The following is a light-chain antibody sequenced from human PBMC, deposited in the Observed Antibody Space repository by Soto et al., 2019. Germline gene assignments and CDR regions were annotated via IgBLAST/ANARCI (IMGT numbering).Light chain of an antibody. V-gene: IGKV1-9*01. Sequence: DIQMTQSPSSLSASVRDRVTITCRASQSISSYLNWYQQKPGKAPKLLIYAASTLQSGVPSRFSGSASGTEFALTISSLQPEDFATYYCQQLKSYPITFGQGTRLEI. CDR1: QSISSY. CDR3: QQLKSYPIT. CDR2: AAS. J-gene: IGKJ5*01.